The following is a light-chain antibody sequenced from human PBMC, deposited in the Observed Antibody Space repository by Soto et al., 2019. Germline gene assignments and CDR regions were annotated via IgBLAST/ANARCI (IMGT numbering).Light chain of an antibody. J-gene: IGKJ1*01. CDR2: QAS. CDR3: QQYNAYSQA. CDR1: ERVSRW. Sequence: DIQMTQSPSTLSASVGDRVTITCRASERVSRWLAWYQQKPGRTPKLLIYQASTLETGVPSRFSGSGSGTEFTLTISSLQPDDFATYACQQYNAYSQAFGQGTKVEIK. V-gene: IGKV1-5*03.